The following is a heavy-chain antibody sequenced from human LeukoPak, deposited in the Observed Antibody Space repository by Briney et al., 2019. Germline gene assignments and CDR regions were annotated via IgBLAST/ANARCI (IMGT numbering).Heavy chain of an antibody. J-gene: IGHJ4*02. D-gene: IGHD5-24*01. CDR2: IYYSGST. V-gene: IGHV4-59*08. Sequence: SETLSLTCTVSDGSISHYYWSWIRQPPGKGLEWICYIYYSGSTNYNPSLKRRVIISLDTSKKQFSLRLNSVTAADTAVYYCARGEMDTTDYWGQGTLVTVSS. CDR3: ARGEMDTTDY. CDR1: DGSISHYY.